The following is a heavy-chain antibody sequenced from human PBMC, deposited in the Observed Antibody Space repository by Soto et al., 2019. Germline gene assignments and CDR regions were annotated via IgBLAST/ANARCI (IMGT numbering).Heavy chain of an antibody. CDR2: MNPNSGNT. Sequence: GASVKVSCKASGYTFTSYDINWVRQATGQGLEWMGWMNPNSGNTGYAQKFQGRVTMTRNTSISTAYMELSSLRSEDTAVYYCARGRGGYSYGYLTDYYYYGMDVWGQGTTVTV. CDR3: ARGRGGYSYGYLTDYYYYGMDV. J-gene: IGHJ6*02. CDR1: GYTFTSYD. D-gene: IGHD5-18*01. V-gene: IGHV1-8*01.